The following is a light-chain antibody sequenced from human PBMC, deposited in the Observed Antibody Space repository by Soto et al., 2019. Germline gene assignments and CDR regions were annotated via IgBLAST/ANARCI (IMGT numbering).Light chain of an antibody. Sequence: QLVLTQSPSASASLGASVKLTCTLSRGHSTYAIAWHQQQPEKGPRYLMKLNSDGSHAKGDGIPDRFSGSSSGAERYLTISSLQSEDEADYYCQTWDTGIVIFGGGTKLTVL. V-gene: IGLV4-69*01. CDR3: QTWDTGIVI. J-gene: IGLJ2*01. CDR1: RGHSTYA. CDR2: LNSDGSH.